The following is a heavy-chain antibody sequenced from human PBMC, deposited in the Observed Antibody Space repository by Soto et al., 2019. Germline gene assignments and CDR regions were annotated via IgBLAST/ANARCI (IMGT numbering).Heavy chain of an antibody. CDR3: VKDESINWYSGHFRH. J-gene: IGHJ1*01. V-gene: IGHV3-9*01. Sequence: EVQLVESGGGLVQPGRSLRLSCAASGFTFDDYAMHWVRQVPGKGLEWVSGINWNSGSIGYGDSVKGRFAISRDNAKNSLHPQMNSLSAEDTAFYYCVKDESINWYSGHFRHWGQGTLVTVSS. D-gene: IGHD6-13*01. CDR2: INWNSGSI. CDR1: GFTFDDYA.